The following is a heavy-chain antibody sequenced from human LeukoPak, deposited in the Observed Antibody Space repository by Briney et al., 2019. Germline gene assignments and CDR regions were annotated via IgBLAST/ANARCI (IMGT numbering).Heavy chain of an antibody. CDR2: IHYSGFT. D-gene: IGHD3-9*01. Sequence: PSETLSLTCAVSGGSISGFFWSWIRQPPGKGLEWIGYIHYSGFTSYNPSLKSRLTISVDTSKNQFSLNLSSVTAADTAVYYCARYDRNSPTYFDYWGQGTPVTVSS. J-gene: IGHJ4*02. CDR1: GGSISGFF. CDR3: ARYDRNSPTYFDY. V-gene: IGHV4-59*08.